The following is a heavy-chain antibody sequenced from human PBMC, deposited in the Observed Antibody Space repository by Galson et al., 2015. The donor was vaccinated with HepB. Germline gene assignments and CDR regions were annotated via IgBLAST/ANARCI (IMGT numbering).Heavy chain of an antibody. J-gene: IGHJ6*02. D-gene: IGHD3-9*01. CDR3: ASSSGYYDILTGYYGIGYYGMDV. V-gene: IGHV1-69*13. Sequence: SVKVSCKASGGTFSSYAISWVRQAPGQGLEWMGGIIPIFGIANHAQKFQGRVTITADESTSTAYMELSSLRSEDTAVYYCASSSGYYDILTGYYGIGYYGMDVWGQGTTVTVSS. CDR2: IIPIFGIA. CDR1: GGTFSSYA.